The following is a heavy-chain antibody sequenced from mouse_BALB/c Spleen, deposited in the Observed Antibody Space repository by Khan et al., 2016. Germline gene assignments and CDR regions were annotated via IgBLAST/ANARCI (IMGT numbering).Heavy chain of an antibody. CDR1: GFTFSDYY. Sequence: EVELVESGGGLVKPGGSLKLSCAASGFTFSDYYMYWVRQTPEKRLEWVATISDGGSYTYYPDSVKGRFTISRDNAKNNLYLQMRSLKSEDTAMYYCARSTMITAWFAYWGQGTLVTVSA. V-gene: IGHV5-4*02. J-gene: IGHJ3*01. CDR2: ISDGGSYT. D-gene: IGHD2-4*01. CDR3: ARSTMITAWFAY.